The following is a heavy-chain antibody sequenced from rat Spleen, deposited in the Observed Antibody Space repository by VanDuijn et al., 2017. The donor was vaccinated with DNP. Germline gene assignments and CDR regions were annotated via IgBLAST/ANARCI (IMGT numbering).Heavy chain of an antibody. CDR1: GFTFSSFP. J-gene: IGHJ2*01. CDR2: ISSSGGST. Sequence: EVQLVESGGGLVQPGRSMKFSCAATGFTFSSFPMGWVRQAPTKGLEWVATISSSGGSTYYRDSVRGRFTISRDNARNILYLQRNSLRSEDTATYYCTRGGKWGGDYWGQGVMVTVSS. D-gene: IGHD3-7*01. V-gene: IGHV5-46*01. CDR3: TRGGKWGGDY.